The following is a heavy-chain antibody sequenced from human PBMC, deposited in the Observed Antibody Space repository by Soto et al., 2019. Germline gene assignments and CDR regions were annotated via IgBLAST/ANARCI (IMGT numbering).Heavy chain of an antibody. CDR1: GGTFNSYG. V-gene: IGHV1-69*06. CDR3: ARVRVIRGVIPSHFGL. CDR2: IIPLYGTV. J-gene: IGHJ4*02. Sequence: QAHLAQSGAEVKKPGSSVTVSCKASGGTFNSYGISWVRQAPGQGLDWMGVIIPLYGTVKYAQKFQGRVSITADKSTSTADMDLNSLRSDDTAVYYCARVRVIRGVIPSHFGLWGQGTQVTVSS. D-gene: IGHD3-10*01.